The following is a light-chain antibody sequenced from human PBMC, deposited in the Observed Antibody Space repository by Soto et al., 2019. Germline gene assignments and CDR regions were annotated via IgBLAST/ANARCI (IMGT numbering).Light chain of an antibody. J-gene: IGKJ4*01. CDR1: LSVSTY. CDR2: DVS. Sequence: EVVLTQSPATLSLSPGGSATLSCRASLSVSTYLAWYQQKPGQALRLLISDVSKRAAGVPARFSGSGSGTDFTLTISSLEPEDFAVYYCQQRNNWPPVTFGGGTKVEIK. CDR3: QQRNNWPPVT. V-gene: IGKV3-11*01.